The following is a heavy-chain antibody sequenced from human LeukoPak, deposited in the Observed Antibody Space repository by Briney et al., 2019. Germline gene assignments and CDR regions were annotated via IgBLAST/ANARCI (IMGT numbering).Heavy chain of an antibody. CDR3: ARGADSSSWYFNWFDP. Sequence: GASVKVSCKASGYTFTGYYMHWVRQAPGQGLEWMGWINPNSGGTNYAQKFQGRVTMTRDTSISTAYMELSRLRSDDTAVYYCARGADSSSWYFNWFDPWGQGTLVTVSS. V-gene: IGHV1-2*02. J-gene: IGHJ5*02. D-gene: IGHD6-13*01. CDR2: INPNSGGT. CDR1: GYTFTGYY.